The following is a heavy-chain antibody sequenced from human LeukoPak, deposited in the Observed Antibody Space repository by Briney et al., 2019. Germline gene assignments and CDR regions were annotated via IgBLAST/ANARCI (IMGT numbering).Heavy chain of an antibody. D-gene: IGHD5-18*01. CDR1: GYTFTSYE. Sequence: ASVRVSCKASGYTFTSYEIMWVRQATGQGLEWMGWTNPNSGDTGYAQKFQGRVTMNRDTSKSTAYMDLSNLRSEDTAVYYCARAPRQLSYYYGLDVWGQGTTVTVSS. J-gene: IGHJ6*02. CDR2: TNPNSGDT. V-gene: IGHV1-8*01. CDR3: ARAPRQLSYYYGLDV.